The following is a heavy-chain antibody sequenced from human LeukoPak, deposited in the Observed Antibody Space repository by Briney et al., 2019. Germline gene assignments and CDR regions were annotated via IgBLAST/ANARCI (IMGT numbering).Heavy chain of an antibody. CDR2: FNWSGGST. V-gene: IGHV3-20*04. CDR3: AELGITMIGGV. J-gene: IGHJ6*04. Sequence: GGSLRLSCAASGFTFSDHYMDWVRQPPGKGLEWVAGFNWSGGSTGYADSVKGRFTISRDNAKNSLYLQMNSLRAEDTAVYYCAELGITMIGGVWGKATTVTISS. CDR1: GFTFSDHY. D-gene: IGHD3-10*02.